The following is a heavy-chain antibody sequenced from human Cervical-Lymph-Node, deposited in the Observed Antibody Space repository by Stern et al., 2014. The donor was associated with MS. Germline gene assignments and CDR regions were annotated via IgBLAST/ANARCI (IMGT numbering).Heavy chain of an antibody. CDR1: GYTFTAYY. D-gene: IGHD4-17*01. Sequence: VQLVESGAEVKKPGASVSVSCKASGYTFTAYYLHWVRQAPGHGLEWMGWINPNNGDTKYAQNFQGWVTMTRETSISTAYMDLSSLTSDDTAIYYCARDLGTVTTPGDYWGQGTLVTVSS. CDR2: INPNNGDT. J-gene: IGHJ4*02. V-gene: IGHV1-2*04. CDR3: ARDLGTVTTPGDY.